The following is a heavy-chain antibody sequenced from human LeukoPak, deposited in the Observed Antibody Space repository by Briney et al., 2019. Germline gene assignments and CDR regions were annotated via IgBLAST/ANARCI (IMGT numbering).Heavy chain of an antibody. CDR2: INPNSGGT. CDR3: ARSRGIAADYYYYGMDV. V-gene: IGHV1-2*04. D-gene: IGHD6-13*01. J-gene: IGHJ6*02. CDR1: GYTFTGYY. Sequence: GASVKVSCKASGYTFTGYYMHWMRQAPGQGLEWMGWINPNSGGTNYAQKFQGWVTMTRDTSISTAYMELSRLRSDDTAVYYCARSRGIAADYYYYGMDVWGQGTTVTVSS.